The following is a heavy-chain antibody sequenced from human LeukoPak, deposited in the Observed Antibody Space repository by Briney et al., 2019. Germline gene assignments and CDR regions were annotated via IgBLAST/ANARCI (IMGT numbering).Heavy chain of an antibody. Sequence: KPSETLSLTCAVYGGSFSGYYWSWIRQPPGKGLEWIGEINHSGSTNYNPSLKRRVTISVDTSKNQFSLKLSSVTAADTAVYYCASSTIFGMVIIPRGVGFDYWGQGTLVTVSS. J-gene: IGHJ4*02. V-gene: IGHV4-34*01. CDR3: ASSTIFGMVIIPRGVGFDY. CDR1: GGSFSGYY. CDR2: INHSGST. D-gene: IGHD3-3*01.